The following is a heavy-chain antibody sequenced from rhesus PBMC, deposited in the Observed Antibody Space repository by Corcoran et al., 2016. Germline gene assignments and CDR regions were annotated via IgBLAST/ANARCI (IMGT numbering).Heavy chain of an antibody. Sequence: QVQLQESGPGLVKPSETLSLTCAVSGGSFSGDYWGWIRQPPGKGLEWIGYTTGSSGATDYNPTLKSRVTSATDTSKNQFSLKLSSVTAADTAVYYCARTAYGSGYYMDYFDYWGQGVLVTVSS. CDR2: TTGSSGAT. J-gene: IGHJ4*01. V-gene: IGHV4-165*01. CDR3: ARTAYGSGYYMDYFDY. D-gene: IGHD3-28*01. CDR1: GGSFSGDY.